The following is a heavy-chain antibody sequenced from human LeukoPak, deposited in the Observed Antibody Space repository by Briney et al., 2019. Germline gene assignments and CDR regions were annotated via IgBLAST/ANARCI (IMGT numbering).Heavy chain of an antibody. CDR1: GYSISSGYY. V-gene: IGHV4-38-2*02. Sequence: SETLSLTCTVSGYSISSGYYWGWIRQPPGKGLEWIGSIYHSGSTYYNPSLKSRVTISVDTSKNQFSLKLSSVTAADTAVYYCVRDRLHYGEYEKTFDHWGQGTLVTVSS. D-gene: IGHD4-17*01. J-gene: IGHJ4*02. CDR3: VRDRLHYGEYEKTFDH. CDR2: IYHSGST.